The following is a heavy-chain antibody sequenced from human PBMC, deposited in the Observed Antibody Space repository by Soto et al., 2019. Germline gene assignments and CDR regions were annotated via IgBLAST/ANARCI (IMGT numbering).Heavy chain of an antibody. CDR3: ARDRARYDSSGRDAFDI. J-gene: IGHJ3*02. V-gene: IGHV4-59*01. Sequence: PSETLSLTCTVSGGSISSYYWSWIRQPPGKGLEWIGYIYYSGSTNYNPSLESRVTISVDTSKNQFSLKLSSVTAADTAVYYCARDRARYDSSGRDAFDIWGQGTMVTVSS. CDR2: IYYSGST. D-gene: IGHD3-22*01. CDR1: GGSISSYY.